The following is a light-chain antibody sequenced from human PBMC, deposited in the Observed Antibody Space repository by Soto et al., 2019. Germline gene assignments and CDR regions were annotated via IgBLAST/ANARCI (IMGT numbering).Light chain of an antibody. J-gene: IGKJ1*01. V-gene: IGKV1-5*03. CDR2: EAS. CDR1: QSISSW. CDR3: QQYINSLRT. Sequence: DIQMTQSPSTLSASVGDRITITCRASQSISSWLAWYQQKPGKAPKLLIYEASCLESGVPSRFSGSGSGTEFTLTISSLQPDDFATYYCQQYINSLRTFGQGTKV.